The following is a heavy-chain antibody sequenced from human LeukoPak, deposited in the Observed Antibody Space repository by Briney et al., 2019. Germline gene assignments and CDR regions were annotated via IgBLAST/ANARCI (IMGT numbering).Heavy chain of an antibody. D-gene: IGHD2-2*01. CDR3: ARVPPSAHQLLSSDY. CDR2: ISANNGET. CDR1: GYTFTNYG. V-gene: IGHV1-18*04. Sequence: ASVKVSCKASGYTFTNYGISWVRQAPGQGLEWMAWISANNGETRYAKNLQGRLTMTTDTSTSTAYMQLRSLRPDDTAVYYCARVPPSAHQLLSSDYWGQGTQVTVSS. J-gene: IGHJ4*02.